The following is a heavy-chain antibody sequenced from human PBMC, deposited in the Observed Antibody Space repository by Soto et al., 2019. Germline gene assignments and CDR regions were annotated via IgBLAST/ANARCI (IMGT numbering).Heavy chain of an antibody. J-gene: IGHJ6*02. D-gene: IGHD3-3*01. CDR2: VSLDSDTI. Sequence: QLVESGGGLVRPGGSLRLACRASGYDFRTYSMNWVRQAPGQGLEWIAYVSLDSDTIQYADSVKGRFTISSDDAENSMYLQMDSLRDEDTATYYCARLYYDYVWGQGTTVTVSS. CDR3: ARLYYDYV. V-gene: IGHV3-48*02. CDR1: GYDFRTYS.